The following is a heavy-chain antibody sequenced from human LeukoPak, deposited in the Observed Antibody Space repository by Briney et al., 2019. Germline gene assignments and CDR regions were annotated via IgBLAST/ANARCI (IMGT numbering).Heavy chain of an antibody. CDR2: ISAYNGNT. CDR3: ARSGAYYYDSSGYYAVGY. D-gene: IGHD3-22*01. J-gene: IGHJ4*02. Sequence: ASVKVSCKASGYTFTSYGISWVRQAPGQGLEWMGWISAYNGNTNYAQKLQGRVTMTTDTSTSTAYMELRSLRSDDTAVCYCARSGAYYYDSSGYYAVGYWGQGTLVTVSS. CDR1: GYTFTSYG. V-gene: IGHV1-18*01.